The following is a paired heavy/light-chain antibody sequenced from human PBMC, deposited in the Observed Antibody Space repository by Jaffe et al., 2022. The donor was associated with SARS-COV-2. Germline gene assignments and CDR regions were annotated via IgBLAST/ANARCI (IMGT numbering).Heavy chain of an antibody. CDR1: GGTFSTYT. V-gene: IGHV1-69*02. CDR2: IIPILNMA. Sequence: QVQLVQSGAEVKKPGSSVKVSCKASGGTFSTYTITWVRQAPGQGLEWMGRIIPILNMANYAQKFQGKVTITADKSTSTAYLELSSLSSEDTAVYYCATSGPRRELLHYWYSDLWGRGTLVTVSS. D-gene: IGHD1-26*01. CDR3: ATSGPRRELLHYWYSDL. J-gene: IGHJ2*01.
Light chain of an antibody. J-gene: IGKJ5*01. CDR2: WAS. CDR1: QTVLYDSNNKNY. V-gene: IGKV4-1*01. CDR3: QQYFDTPIT. Sequence: DIVLTQSPDSLAVSLGERATINCKSSQTVLYDSNNKNYLAWYQQKPGQPPKLLIYWASTRESGVPDRFSGSGSGTDFTLTISSLQAEDVAVYYCQQYFDTPITFGHGTRLEIK.